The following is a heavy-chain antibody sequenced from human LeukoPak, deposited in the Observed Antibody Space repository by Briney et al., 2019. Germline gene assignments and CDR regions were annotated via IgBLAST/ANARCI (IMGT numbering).Heavy chain of an antibody. V-gene: IGHV3-15*01. J-gene: IGHJ4*02. CDR1: GFTFSNAW. Sequence: PGGSLRLSCAASGFTFSNAWMSWVRQAPGKGLEWVGRIKSKTDGGTTDYAAPVKGRFTISRDDSKNTLYLQMNSLKTEDTAVYYCTTEGYCSGGSCYHSFDYWGQGTLVTVSS. CDR2: IKSKTDGGTT. CDR3: TTEGYCSGGSCYHSFDY. D-gene: IGHD2-15*01.